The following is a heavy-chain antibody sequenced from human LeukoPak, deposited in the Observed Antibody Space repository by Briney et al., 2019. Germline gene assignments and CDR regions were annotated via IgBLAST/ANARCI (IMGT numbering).Heavy chain of an antibody. D-gene: IGHD2-8*01. CDR3: ARDDTRVLMVYAKYYFDY. V-gene: IGHV3-21*01. CDR1: GFTFSSYS. CDR2: ISSSSSYI. Sequence: GGSLRLSCAASGFTFSSYSMNWVRQAPGKGLEWVSSISSSSSYIYHADSVKGRFTISRDNAKNSLYLQMNSLRAEDTAVYYCARDDTRVLMVYAKYYFDYWGQGTLVTVSS. J-gene: IGHJ4*02.